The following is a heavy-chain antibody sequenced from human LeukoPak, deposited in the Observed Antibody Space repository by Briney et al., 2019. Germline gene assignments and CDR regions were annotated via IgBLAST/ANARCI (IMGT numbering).Heavy chain of an antibody. CDR2: IRSDGGDK. J-gene: IGHJ4*02. CDR3: EAVAGFFDY. Sequence: PGGSLRLSCVASGFTFNTYGMHWVRQAPGKGLEWVAFIRSDGGDKYYANSVKGRFTISRDNSKNTLYLQMNSLRRDDTAVYYCEAVAGFFDYWGQGTLVTVSS. CDR1: GFTFNTYG. V-gene: IGHV3-30*02. D-gene: IGHD6-19*01.